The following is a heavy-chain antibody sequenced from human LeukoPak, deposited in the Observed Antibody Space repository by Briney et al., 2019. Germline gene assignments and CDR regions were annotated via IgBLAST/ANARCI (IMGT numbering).Heavy chain of an antibody. J-gene: IGHJ4*02. CDR1: GFTFSDYY. CDR3: ASTPFNENFDY. D-gene: IGHD1-1*01. CDR2: ISSSGSTI. Sequence: PGGSLRPSCAASGFTFSDYYMSWIRQAPGKGLEWVSYISSSGSTIYYADSVKGRFTISRDNAKNSLYLQMNSLRAEDTAVYYCASTPFNENFDYWGQGTLVTVSS. V-gene: IGHV3-11*04.